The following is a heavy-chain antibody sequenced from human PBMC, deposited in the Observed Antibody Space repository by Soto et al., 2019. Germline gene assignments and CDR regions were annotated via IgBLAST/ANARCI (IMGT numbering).Heavy chain of an antibody. CDR3: ARDIFPSQDRAGVRGDWFDP. J-gene: IGHJ5*02. CDR2: INAGNGNT. Sequence: ASVKVSCKASGYTFTNYVMDWVRQAPGQRLEWMGWINAGNGNTKYSQKFQGRVTITRDTSASAAYMELSSLTSEDTAVYYCARDIFPSQDRAGVRGDWFDPWGQGTLVTVSS. CDR1: GYTFTNYV. V-gene: IGHV1-3*01. D-gene: IGHD2-21*01.